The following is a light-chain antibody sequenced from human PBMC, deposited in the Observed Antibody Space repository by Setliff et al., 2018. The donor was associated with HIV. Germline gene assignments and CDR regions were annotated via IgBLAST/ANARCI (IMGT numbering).Light chain of an antibody. CDR3: CSNTGSNTYV. CDR2: QAS. J-gene: IGLJ1*01. Sequence: QSVLTQPASVSGSPGQSITISCTGTRGDVGRYNLVSWYQQQPGKPPKLMIYQASKRPSGVSNRFSGSKSGNTASLTISGLQAEDEADYYCCSNTGSNTYVFGTGTKVTVL. V-gene: IGLV2-23*01. CDR1: RGDVGRYNL.